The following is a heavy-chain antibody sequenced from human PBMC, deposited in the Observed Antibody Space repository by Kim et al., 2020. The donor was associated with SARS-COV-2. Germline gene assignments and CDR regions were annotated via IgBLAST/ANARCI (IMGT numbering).Heavy chain of an antibody. CDR3: ARDILPYCDAVCYSHFFDP. CDR2: ISTYNGNT. Sequence: ASVKVSCKASGYTFTSYTINWVRQAPGQGLEWMGWISTYNGNTKYAQNLQDRVTMTTDTSTSTAYLELSSLISDDTGVYYCARDILPYCDAVCYSHFFDPWGQGTLVTVSS. J-gene: IGHJ5*02. V-gene: IGHV1-18*01. D-gene: IGHD2-21*02. CDR1: GYTFTSYT.